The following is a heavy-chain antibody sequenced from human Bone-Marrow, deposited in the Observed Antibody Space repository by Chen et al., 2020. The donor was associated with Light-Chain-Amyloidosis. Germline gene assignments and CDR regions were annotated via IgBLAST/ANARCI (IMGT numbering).Heavy chain of an antibody. CDR1: GFPLTSYA. CDR3: ARDVVANYYYYGMDV. J-gene: IGHJ6*02. D-gene: IGHD3-16*02. CDR2: ISYDGSNK. V-gene: IGHV3-30-3*01. Sequence: QVQLVESGGGVAQPGRSLRLSCAASGFPLTSYAMHWVRQAPGKGLEWVAVISYDGSNKYYADSVKGRFTSSRDNSKNTLYLQMNSLRAEDTAVYYGARDVVANYYYYGMDVWGQGTTVTVSS.